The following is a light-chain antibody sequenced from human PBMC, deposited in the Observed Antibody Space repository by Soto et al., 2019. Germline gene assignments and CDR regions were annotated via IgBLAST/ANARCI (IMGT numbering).Light chain of an antibody. CDR2: GAS. J-gene: IGKJ1*01. CDR1: QSVTSSY. V-gene: IGKV3-20*01. CDR3: QQYGSSPKT. Sequence: EIVLTQSPGTLSLSPGERATLSCRASQSVTSSYLAWYQQKPGQAPRLLIYGASSRATGIPDRFSGSGSGTAFTLTISRLEPEDFAVYYCQQYGSSPKTFGRGTKVEIK.